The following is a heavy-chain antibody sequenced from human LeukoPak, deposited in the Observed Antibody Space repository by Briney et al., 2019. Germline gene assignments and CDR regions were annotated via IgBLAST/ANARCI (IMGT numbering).Heavy chain of an antibody. CDR2: ISGSGGST. CDR1: GGSISSSSYY. CDR3: ARRKYYYDSSFLGARDAFDI. Sequence: PSETLSLTCTVSGGSISSSSYYWGWIRQPPGKGLEWVSAISGSGGSTYYADSVKGRFTISRDNSKNTLYLQMNSLRAEDTAVYYCARRKYYYDSSFLGARDAFDIWGQGTMVTVSS. J-gene: IGHJ3*02. V-gene: IGHV3-23*01. D-gene: IGHD3-22*01.